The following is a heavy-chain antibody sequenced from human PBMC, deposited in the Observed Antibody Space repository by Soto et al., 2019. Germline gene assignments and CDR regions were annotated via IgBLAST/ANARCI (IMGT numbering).Heavy chain of an antibody. D-gene: IGHD5-18*01. CDR2: IDWDDDK. J-gene: IGHJ5*02. CDR3: ARIGRGYSYGYDWFDP. CDR1: GFSLSTSGMC. Sequence: SGPRCEPTQTLTLTCTFSGFSLSTSGMCVSWIRQPPGKALEWLALIDWDDDKYYSTSLKTRLTISKDTSKNQVVLTMTNMDPVDTATYYCARIGRGYSYGYDWFDPWGQGTLVTVSS. V-gene: IGHV2-70*01.